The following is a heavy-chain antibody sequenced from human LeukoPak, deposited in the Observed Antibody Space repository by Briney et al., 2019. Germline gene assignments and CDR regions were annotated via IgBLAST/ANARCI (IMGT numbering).Heavy chain of an antibody. V-gene: IGHV4-34*01. CDR3: ARGHTNQKRMTTVVLIDY. Sequence: SETLSLTCAVYGGSPSGYYWSWIRQPPGKGLEWIGEINHSGSTNYNPSLKSRVTISVDTSKNQFSLKLSSVTAADTAVYYCARGHTNQKRMTTVVLIDYWGQGTLVTVSS. J-gene: IGHJ4*02. D-gene: IGHD4-23*01. CDR2: INHSGST. CDR1: GGSPSGYY.